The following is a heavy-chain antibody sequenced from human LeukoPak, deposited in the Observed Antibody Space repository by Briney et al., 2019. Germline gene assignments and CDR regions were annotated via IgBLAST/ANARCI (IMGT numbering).Heavy chain of an antibody. J-gene: IGHJ4*02. CDR3: ARYIRGLYSSGIDY. D-gene: IGHD6-19*01. Sequence: GGSLRLSCAASGFTFSPYSMCWVRQAPGKGLEWVSCISSSNSYIYYADSVKGRFTISRDNAKNSLYLQMNSLRAEDTAVYYCARYIRGLYSSGIDYWGQGTLVTVSS. V-gene: IGHV3-21*04. CDR1: GFTFSPYS. CDR2: ISSSNSYI.